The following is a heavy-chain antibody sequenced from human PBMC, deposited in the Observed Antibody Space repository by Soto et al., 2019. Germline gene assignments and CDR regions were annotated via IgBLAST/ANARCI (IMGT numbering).Heavy chain of an antibody. CDR2: IYYSGST. V-gene: IGHV4-59*01. D-gene: IGHD2-15*01. J-gene: IGHJ4*02. CDR3: ARELGYCSGGSCYARLDY. CDR1: GGSISSYY. Sequence: PSETLSLTCTVSGGSISSYYWSWIRQPPGKGLEWIGYIYYSGSTNYNPSLKSRVTISVDTSKNQFSLKLSSVTAADTAVYYCARELGYCSGGSCYARLDYWGQGTLDTVSS.